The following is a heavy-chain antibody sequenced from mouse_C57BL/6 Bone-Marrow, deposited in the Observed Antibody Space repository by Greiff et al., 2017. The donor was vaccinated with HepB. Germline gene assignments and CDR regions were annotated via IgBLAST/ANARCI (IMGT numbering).Heavy chain of an antibody. Sequence: DVKLVESGGGLVQPGGSLKLSCAASGFTFSDYYMYWVRQTPEKRLEWVAYISNGGGSTYYPDTVKGRFTISRDNAKNTLYLQMSRLKSEDTAMYYCARLIYYDYDGGYAMDYWGQGTSVTVSS. J-gene: IGHJ4*01. CDR3: ARLIYYDYDGGYAMDY. D-gene: IGHD2-4*01. CDR1: GFTFSDYY. V-gene: IGHV5-12*01. CDR2: ISNGGGST.